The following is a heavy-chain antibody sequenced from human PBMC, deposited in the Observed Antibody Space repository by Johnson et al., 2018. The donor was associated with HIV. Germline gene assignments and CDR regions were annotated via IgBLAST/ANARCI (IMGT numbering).Heavy chain of an antibody. V-gene: IGHV3-30*04. CDR3: AKDMSRVVTPWAVSFDI. CDR2: ISYDGSDK. J-gene: IGHJ3*02. D-gene: IGHD4-23*01. Sequence: VQLVESGGGVVQPGRSLRLSCAASGFTFSSYAMHWVRQAPAKGLEWVAAISYDGSDKYYADSVKGRFTISRDNAKISLYLQMDSLRAEDTAVYYCAKDMSRVVTPWAVSFDIWGQGTMVTVSS. CDR1: GFTFSSYA.